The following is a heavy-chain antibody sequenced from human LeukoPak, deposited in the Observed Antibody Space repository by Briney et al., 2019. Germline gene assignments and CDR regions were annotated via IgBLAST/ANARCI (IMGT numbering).Heavy chain of an antibody. V-gene: IGHV3-23*01. J-gene: IGHJ4*02. D-gene: IGHD2-2*01. Sequence: GGSLRLSCAASGFTFSGYAMSWVRQAPGKGLEWVSAISGSGGSTYYADSVKGRFTISRDNSKNTLYLQMNSLRAEDTAVYYCAKDIVVVPADLVFDYWGQGALVTVSS. CDR3: AKDIVVVPADLVFDY. CDR1: GFTFSGYA. CDR2: ISGSGGST.